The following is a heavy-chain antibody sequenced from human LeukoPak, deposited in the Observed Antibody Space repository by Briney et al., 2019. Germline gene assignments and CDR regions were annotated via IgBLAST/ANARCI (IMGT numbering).Heavy chain of an antibody. CDR2: ISSNGGST. CDR3: VKEGSRSNWSYVRGSFDY. J-gene: IGHJ4*02. V-gene: IGHV3-64D*06. Sequence: SGGSLRLSCSASGFTFSSYAMHWIRQAPGKGLEYVSAISSNGGSTYYADSVKGRFTISRDNSKNTLYLQMSSLRAEDTAVYYCVKEGSRSNWSYVRGSFDYWGQGTLVTVSS. D-gene: IGHD1-7*01. CDR1: GFTFSSYA.